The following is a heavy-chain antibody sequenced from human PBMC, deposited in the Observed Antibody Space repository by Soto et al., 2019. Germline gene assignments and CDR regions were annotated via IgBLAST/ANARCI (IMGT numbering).Heavy chain of an antibody. Sequence: ASVKVSCKASGYTFTGYYMHWVRQAPGQGLEWMGWINPNSGGTNYAQKFQGRVTMTRDTSISTAYMELSRLRSDDTAVCYCARSGVVAATSQHWGRGTLVTVSS. CDR3: ARSGVVAATSQH. D-gene: IGHD2-15*01. CDR2: INPNSGGT. V-gene: IGHV1-2*02. CDR1: GYTFTGYY. J-gene: IGHJ1*01.